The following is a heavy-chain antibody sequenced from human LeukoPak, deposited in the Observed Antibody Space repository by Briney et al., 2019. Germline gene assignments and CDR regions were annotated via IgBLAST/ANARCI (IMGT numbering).Heavy chain of an antibody. CDR2: IYYSGST. D-gene: IGHD3-22*01. CDR1: GGSINGYY. V-gene: IGHV4-59*01. Sequence: PSETLSLTCTVSGGSINGYYWSWIRQPPGKGLEWIAYIYYSGSTNYNPSLKSRVTISLDTSKNQFSLKLSSVTAADTAVYYCARMGDYYDSSGYRHDAFDIWGQGTMVTVSS. J-gene: IGHJ3*02. CDR3: ARMGDYYDSSGYRHDAFDI.